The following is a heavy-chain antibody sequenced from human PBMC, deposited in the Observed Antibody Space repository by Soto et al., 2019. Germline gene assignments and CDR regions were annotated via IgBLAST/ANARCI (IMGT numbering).Heavy chain of an antibody. J-gene: IGHJ4*02. CDR3: ARHYYYDSSYYYPTNTHLPLDY. V-gene: IGHV5-51*01. CDR1: GYSFTSYW. D-gene: IGHD3-22*01. Sequence: PGESLKISYKGSGYSFTSYWIARVRQVPGKGLELMGVIYPGDSDIRYSPSFQGQVTISADKSISTAYLQWSSLKASDSAMYFCARHYYYDSSYYYPTNTHLPLDYWGQGTLVTVSS. CDR2: IYPGDSDI.